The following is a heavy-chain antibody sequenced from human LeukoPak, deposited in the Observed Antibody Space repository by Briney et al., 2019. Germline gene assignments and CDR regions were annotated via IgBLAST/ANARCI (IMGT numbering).Heavy chain of an antibody. J-gene: IGHJ4*01. Sequence: PGGSLRLSCAASGFTFSSYGMHGVRQAPGTGLEWVAVIWYDGSNKYYADSVKGRFTISRDKSKNTLYLPMSSLRAEDTAVYYCAKDRSRSGFSFFDYWGHGALVTVSS. CDR3: AKDRSRSGFSFFDY. D-gene: IGHD3-3*01. V-gene: IGHV3-33*03. CDR1: GFTFSSYG. CDR2: IWYDGSNK.